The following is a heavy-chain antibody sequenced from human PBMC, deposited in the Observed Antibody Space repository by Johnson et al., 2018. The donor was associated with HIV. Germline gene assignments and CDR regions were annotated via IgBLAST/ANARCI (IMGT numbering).Heavy chain of an antibody. CDR1: GFTFSNYA. CDR3: ARDQSEVDAFDI. CDR2: IGYSASDT. J-gene: IGHJ3*02. Sequence: VQLVESGGGLVQPGGSLRLSCAASGFTFSNYAMNWVRQAPGKGLEWVSSIGYSASDTYYADSVKGRFTISRDNSNNRLYLQMNSLRAEDTAVYYCARDQSEVDAFDIWGQGTMVTVSS. V-gene: IGHV3-23*04.